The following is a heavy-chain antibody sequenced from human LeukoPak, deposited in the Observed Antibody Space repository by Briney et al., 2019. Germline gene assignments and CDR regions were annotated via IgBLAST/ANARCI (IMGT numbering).Heavy chain of an antibody. CDR3: ARDLSGPSVY. D-gene: IGHD2-15*01. J-gene: IGHJ4*02. Sequence: PGGSLRLSCAASGFTFSSYWMSWVRQAPGKGLEWVANIKPDGNEKYFVDSVKGRFTISRDNAKNSLYLQMNSLRAEDTAVYYCARDLSGPSVYWGQGTLVTVSS. CDR1: GFTFSSYW. V-gene: IGHV3-7*01. CDR2: IKPDGNEK.